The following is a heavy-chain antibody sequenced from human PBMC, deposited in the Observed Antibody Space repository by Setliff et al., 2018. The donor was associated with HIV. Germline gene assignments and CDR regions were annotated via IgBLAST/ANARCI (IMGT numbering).Heavy chain of an antibody. D-gene: IGHD3-10*01. J-gene: IGHJ5*02. Sequence: SETLSLTCSVSGYFISGGYYWGWIRQPPGKGLEWIGTIYYSGSTYYNPSLKSRVTISVDTSKNQFSLKLSSVTAADTAVYYCATYADRESNRFDPWGQGILVTVSS. CDR2: IYYSGST. V-gene: IGHV4-38-2*01. CDR1: GYFISGGYY. CDR3: ATYADRESNRFDP.